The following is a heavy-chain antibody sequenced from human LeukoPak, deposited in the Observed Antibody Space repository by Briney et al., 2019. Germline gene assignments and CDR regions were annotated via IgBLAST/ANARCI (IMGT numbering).Heavy chain of an antibody. J-gene: IGHJ5*02. CDR1: GFTFSSYA. CDR2: ISGSGGST. D-gene: IGHD6-13*01. Sequence: GGSLRLSCAASGFTFSSYAMSWVRQAPGKGLEWVSAISGSGGSTYYADSVKGRFTISRDNSKNTLYLRMNSLRAEDTAVYYCAKDMERAAGTDWFDPWGQGTLVTVSS. CDR3: AKDMERAAGTDWFDP. V-gene: IGHV3-23*01.